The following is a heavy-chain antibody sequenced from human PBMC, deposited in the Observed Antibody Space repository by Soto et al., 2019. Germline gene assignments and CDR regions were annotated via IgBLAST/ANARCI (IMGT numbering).Heavy chain of an antibody. CDR2: INHSGST. V-gene: IGHV4-34*01. CDR1: GGSFSGYY. J-gene: IGHJ6*02. D-gene: IGHD2-15*01. Sequence: QVQLQQWGAGLLKPSETLSLTCAVYGGSFSGYYWSWIRQPPGKGLEWIGEINHSGSTNYNQSLKSRVTISVDTSKNPFSLQLSSVNAADTAVYYCASGNLYCSGGSCYKGRVTYGMDGWGQGTTVTVSS. CDR3: ASGNLYCSGGSCYKGRVTYGMDG.